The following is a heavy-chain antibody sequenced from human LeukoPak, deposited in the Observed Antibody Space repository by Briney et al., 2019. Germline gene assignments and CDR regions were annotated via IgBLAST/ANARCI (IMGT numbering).Heavy chain of an antibody. CDR2: TYYGSKWYN. Sequence: SQALSLTCVVSGDSVSSKNGAWNWIRQSPSRGLEWLGRTYYGSKWYNDYAESMEGRMTISQDTSKNQYSLHLNSVTPDDTAVYYCARDFGTTGWHTFDYWGQGTLVTVSS. J-gene: IGHJ4*02. V-gene: IGHV6-1*01. CDR3: ARDFGTTGWHTFDY. CDR1: GDSVSSKNGA. D-gene: IGHD6-19*01.